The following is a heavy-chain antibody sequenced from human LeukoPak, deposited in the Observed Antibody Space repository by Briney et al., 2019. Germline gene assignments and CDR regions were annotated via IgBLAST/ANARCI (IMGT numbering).Heavy chain of an antibody. D-gene: IGHD3-9*01. CDR2: FDPEDGET. J-gene: IGHJ4*02. Sequence: ASVTVSCKVSGYTLTELSMHWVRQAPGKGLEWMGGFDPEDGETIYAQKFQGRVTMTEDTSTDTAYMELSSLRSEDTAVYYCATDRIRYFDWLPSLDYWGQGTLVTVSS. CDR3: ATDRIRYFDWLPSLDY. V-gene: IGHV1-24*01. CDR1: GYTLTELS.